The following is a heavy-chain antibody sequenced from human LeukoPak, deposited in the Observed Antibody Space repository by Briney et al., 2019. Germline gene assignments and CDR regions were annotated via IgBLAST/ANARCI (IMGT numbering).Heavy chain of an antibody. D-gene: IGHD3-22*01. CDR3: ARLTYYYDSSGYSSAFDI. CDR1: GVMFPSYW. CDR2: IKQDGSEK. Sequence: GGSLRLSCAASGVMFPSYWMTWVRQAPGKGLEWVANIKQDGSEKYYVDSVKGRFTISRDNAKNSVYLQMNSLRAEDTAVYYCARLTYYYDSSGYSSAFDIWGQGTMVTVSS. V-gene: IGHV3-7*02. J-gene: IGHJ3*02.